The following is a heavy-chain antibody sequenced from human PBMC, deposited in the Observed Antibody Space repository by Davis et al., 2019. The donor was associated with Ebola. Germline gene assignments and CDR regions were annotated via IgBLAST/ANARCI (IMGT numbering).Heavy chain of an antibody. Sequence: PGGSLRLSCAASGFTFSGSAMHWVRQAPGKGLEWVGRTRNRANSYTTEYAASVKGRFAVSRDDSNNSLYLQMNSLKIDDTAVYYCARAVNYYSHHNMEVWGKGTTVTVSS. D-gene: IGHD6-19*01. CDR3: ARAVNYYSHHNMEV. J-gene: IGHJ6*03. V-gene: IGHV3-72*01. CDR1: GFTFSGSA. CDR2: TRNRANSYTT.